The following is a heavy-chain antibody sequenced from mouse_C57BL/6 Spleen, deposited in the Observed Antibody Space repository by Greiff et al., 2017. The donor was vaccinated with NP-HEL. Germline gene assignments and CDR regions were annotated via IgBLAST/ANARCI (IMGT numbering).Heavy chain of an antibody. CDR2: ISDGGSYT. CDR1: GFTFSSYA. Sequence: EVKLMESGGGLVKPGGSLKLSCAASGFTFSSYAMSWVRQTPEKRLEWVATISDGGSYTYYPDNVKGRFTISRDNAKNNLYLQMSHLKSEDTAMYYCASYYDYDGWYFDVWGTGTMVTVSS. J-gene: IGHJ1*03. D-gene: IGHD2-4*01. V-gene: IGHV5-4*03. CDR3: ASYYDYDGWYFDV.